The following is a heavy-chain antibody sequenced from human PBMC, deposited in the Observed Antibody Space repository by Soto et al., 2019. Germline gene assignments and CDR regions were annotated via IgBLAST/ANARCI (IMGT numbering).Heavy chain of an antibody. J-gene: IGHJ6*02. V-gene: IGHV1-24*01. D-gene: IGHD6-13*01. CDR1: GYTLTELS. CDR3: ATIQQQLMTYSYYYALDV. Sequence: ASVKVSCKVSGYTLTELSMHWVRQAPAKGLEWMGSFDPENDETIYAQKFQGRVTMTEDTSTDTAYMELSSLRSEDTAVYYCATIQQQLMTYSYYYALDVWGQGTTVTVSS. CDR2: FDPENDET.